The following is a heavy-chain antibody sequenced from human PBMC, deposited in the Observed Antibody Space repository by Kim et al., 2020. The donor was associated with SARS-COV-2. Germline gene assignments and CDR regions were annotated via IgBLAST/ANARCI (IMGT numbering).Heavy chain of an antibody. CDR1: GGSFSGYY. V-gene: IGHV4-34*01. CDR3: ARGVRFGELFGGNFDY. J-gene: IGHJ4*02. CDR2: INHSGST. D-gene: IGHD3-10*01. Sequence: SETLSLTCAVYGGSFSGYYWSWIRQPPGKGLEWIGEINHSGSTNYNPSLKSRVTISVDTSKNQFSLKLSSVTAADTAVYYCARGVRFGELFGGNFDYWGQGTLVTVS.